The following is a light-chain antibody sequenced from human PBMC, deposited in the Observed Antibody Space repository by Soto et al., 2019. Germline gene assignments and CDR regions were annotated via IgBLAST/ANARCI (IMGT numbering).Light chain of an antibody. V-gene: IGKV3-15*01. CDR3: QHYNNWPPWT. CDR2: GAS. Sequence: EIVMTQSPATLSVSPGERATLSCRASQSVSNNLAWYQQKAGQAPRLLIYGASTRATGIPARFSGSGSGTEFTLTVSSLQSEDFSVYYCQHYNNWPPWTFGQGTKVELK. CDR1: QSVSNN. J-gene: IGKJ1*01.